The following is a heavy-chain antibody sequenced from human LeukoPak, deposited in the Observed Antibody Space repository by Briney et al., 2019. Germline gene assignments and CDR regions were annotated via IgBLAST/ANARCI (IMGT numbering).Heavy chain of an antibody. CDR3: ARHLRGSGSYYYPFDY. D-gene: IGHD3-10*01. Sequence: GESLKISCKGSGYSFSTYWIGWVRQTPGRGLEWVGIIYPGDSDTRYSPSFQGQVTISADESISTAYLQWSSLEASDTAMYYCARHLRGSGSYYYPFDYWGQGTLVTVSS. CDR1: GYSFSTYW. CDR2: IYPGDSDT. J-gene: IGHJ4*02. V-gene: IGHV5-51*01.